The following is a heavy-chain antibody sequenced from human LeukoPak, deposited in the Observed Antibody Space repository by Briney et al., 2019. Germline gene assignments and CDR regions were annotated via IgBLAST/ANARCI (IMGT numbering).Heavy chain of an antibody. D-gene: IGHD3-9*01. V-gene: IGHV1-3*01. CDR1: GYTFTNYA. CDR2: ISAGNGNT. J-gene: IGHJ4*02. Sequence: GASVKVSCKASGYTFTNYAMHWVRQAPGQRLEWMGWISAGNGNTKYSQKFQDRVTFSRDTSASTAYMELSSLTSEDTAVYYCAREAFYDILTGYYPFEYWGQGTLVTVSS. CDR3: AREAFYDILTGYYPFEY.